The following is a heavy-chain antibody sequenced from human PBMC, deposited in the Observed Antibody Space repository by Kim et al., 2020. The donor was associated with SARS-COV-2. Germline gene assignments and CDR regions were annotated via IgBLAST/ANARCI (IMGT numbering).Heavy chain of an antibody. Sequence: SETLSLTCAVSGGSISSSNWWCWVRQPPGKGLEWTGEIYHSGSTNYNPSSKSRVTISVDKSKNQFSLKLSTVTAADTAVYYCARGGRRGYYGSGSYYIREYYFDYWGQGTLVTVSS. J-gene: IGHJ4*02. CDR2: IYHSGST. CDR1: GGSISSSNW. D-gene: IGHD3-10*01. V-gene: IGHV4-4*02. CDR3: ARGGRRGYYGSGSYYIREYYFDY.